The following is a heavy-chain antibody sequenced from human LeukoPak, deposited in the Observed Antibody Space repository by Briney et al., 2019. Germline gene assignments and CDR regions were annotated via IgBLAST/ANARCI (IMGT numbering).Heavy chain of an antibody. J-gene: IGHJ4*02. Sequence: GGSLRLSCAASGFTFSSYGMHWVRQAPGKGLEWVAFIRYDGSNKYYADSVKGRFTISRDNSENTLYLQMNSLRAEDTAVYYCAKDSITMVRGATDYWGQGTLVTVSS. CDR2: IRYDGSNK. D-gene: IGHD3-10*01. CDR1: GFTFSSYG. CDR3: AKDSITMVRGATDY. V-gene: IGHV3-30*02.